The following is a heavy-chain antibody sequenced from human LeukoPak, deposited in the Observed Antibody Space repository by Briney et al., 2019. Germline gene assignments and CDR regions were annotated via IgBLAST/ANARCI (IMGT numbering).Heavy chain of an antibody. Sequence: GRSLRLSCAASGFTFSSYGMHWVRQAPGKGLEWVAVISYDGSNKYYADSVKGRFTISRDNSKNTLYLQMNSLRAEDTAVYYCAKESLNLVDYGDYPPDYWGQGTLVTVSS. CDR1: GFTFSSYG. D-gene: IGHD4-17*01. CDR3: AKESLNLVDYGDYPPDY. J-gene: IGHJ4*02. CDR2: ISYDGSNK. V-gene: IGHV3-30*18.